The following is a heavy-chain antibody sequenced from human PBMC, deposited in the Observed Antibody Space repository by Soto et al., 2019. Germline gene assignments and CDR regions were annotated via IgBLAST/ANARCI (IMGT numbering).Heavy chain of an antibody. D-gene: IGHD2-2*01. CDR2: IYYSGST. V-gene: IGHV4-31*03. CDR3: ARDHIVVVPAATLGYYYYGMDV. J-gene: IGHJ6*02. Sequence: SETLSLTCTVSGGSISSGGYYWSWIRQHPGKGLEGIGYIYYSGSTYYNPSLKSRVTISVDTSKNQFSLKLSSVTAADTAVYYCARDHIVVVPAATLGYYYYGMDVWGQGTTVTVSS. CDR1: GGSISSGGYY.